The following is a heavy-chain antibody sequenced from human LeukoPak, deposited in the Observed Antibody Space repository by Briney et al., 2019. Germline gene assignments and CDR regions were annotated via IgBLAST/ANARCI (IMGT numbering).Heavy chain of an antibody. J-gene: IGHJ4*02. Sequence: GGSLRLSCAASGFTSNSYAMHWVRQAPGKGLEWVAVISYDGNNKYYADSVKGRFTISRDNSKNTLYLQMNSLRAEDTAVYYCTRGNYYDSSGSFDIWGQGTLVTVSS. CDR2: ISYDGNNK. CDR3: TRGNYYDSSGSFDI. CDR1: GFTSNSYA. D-gene: IGHD3-22*01. V-gene: IGHV3-30-3*01.